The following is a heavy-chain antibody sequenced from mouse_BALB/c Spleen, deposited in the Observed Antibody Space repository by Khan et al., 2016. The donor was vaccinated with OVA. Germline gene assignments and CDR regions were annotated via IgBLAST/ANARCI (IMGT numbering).Heavy chain of an antibody. J-gene: IGHJ3*01. Sequence: QVQLQQSGAELAKPGASVKMSCQASGYTFTSYWMHWVKQRPGQCLEWIGYINPSTGYSEYNQKFKDKATLTADKSSSTAYMQLSSLTSDNSAVYYCASHGSSCAWFAYWGQGTSVTVSA. CDR3: ASHGSSCAWFAY. CDR2: INPSTGYS. D-gene: IGHD1-1*01. CDR1: GYTFTSYW. V-gene: IGHV1-7*01.